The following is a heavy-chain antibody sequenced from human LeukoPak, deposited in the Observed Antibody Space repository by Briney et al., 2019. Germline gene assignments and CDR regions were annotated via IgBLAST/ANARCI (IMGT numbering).Heavy chain of an antibody. D-gene: IGHD2-21*02. CDR1: GFTFSSYG. CDR2: IRYDGSNK. Sequence: GGSLRLSCAASGFTFSSYGMHWVRQAPGKGLEWVAFIRYDGSNKYYADSVKGRFTISRDNSKNTLYLQMNSLRAEDTAVYYCAKDPRAVVVTAKFDYWGQGTLVTVSS. V-gene: IGHV3-30*02. CDR3: AKDPRAVVVTAKFDY. J-gene: IGHJ4*02.